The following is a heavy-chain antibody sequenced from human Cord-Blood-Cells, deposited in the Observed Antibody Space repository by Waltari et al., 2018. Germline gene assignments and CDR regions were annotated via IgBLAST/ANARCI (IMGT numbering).Heavy chain of an antibody. CDR1: GGTFSSYA. V-gene: IGHV1-69*01. Sequence: QVQLVLSGAEVKKPGSLVKVSCKASGGTFSSYAISWVRQAPGQGLERMGGIVPIFGTANYAQKFQGRVTITADESTSTAYMELSSLRSEDTAVYYCATDRSGSYYYWGQGTLVTVSS. J-gene: IGHJ4*02. D-gene: IGHD1-26*01. CDR3: ATDRSGSYYY. CDR2: IVPIFGTA.